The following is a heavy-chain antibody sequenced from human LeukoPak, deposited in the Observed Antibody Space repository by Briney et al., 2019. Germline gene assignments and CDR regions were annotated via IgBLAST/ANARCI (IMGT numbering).Heavy chain of an antibody. D-gene: IGHD3-16*02. V-gene: IGHV3-21*01. CDR1: GFTFSSYS. Sequence: GGSLRLSCAASGFTFSSYSMNWVRQAPGKGLEWVSSISSSSSYIYYADSVKGRFTISGDNAKNSLYLQMNSLRAEDTAVYYCARDLYYDYVWGSYRSGAFFDYWGQGTLVTVSS. CDR3: ARDLYYDYVWGSYRSGAFFDY. J-gene: IGHJ4*02. CDR2: ISSSSSYI.